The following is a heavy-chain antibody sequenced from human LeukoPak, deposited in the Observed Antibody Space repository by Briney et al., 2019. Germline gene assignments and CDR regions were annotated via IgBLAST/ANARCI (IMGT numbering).Heavy chain of an antibody. V-gene: IGHV1-46*01. CDR1: GYTSTSYY. CDR2: INPSGGST. D-gene: IGHD6-19*01. J-gene: IGHJ4*02. CDR3: ARLIEVAGPFDY. Sequence: ASVKVSCKASGYTSTSYYMHWVRQAPGQGLEWMGIINPSGGSTSYAQKFQGRVTMTRDTSTSTVYMELSSLRSEDTAVYYCARLIEVAGPFDYWGQGTLVTVSS.